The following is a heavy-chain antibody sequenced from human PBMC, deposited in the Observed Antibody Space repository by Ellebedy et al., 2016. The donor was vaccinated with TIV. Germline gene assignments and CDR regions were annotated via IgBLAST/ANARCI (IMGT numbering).Heavy chain of an antibody. CDR3: AREEEPFKRFDP. D-gene: IGHD1-14*01. J-gene: IGHJ5*02. Sequence: AASVKVSCKTSGYTFSSYGISWVRQSPGQGLEWMGWISTYNGITNYAQKLQGRVTMTTDTSTSTAYMELRSLRSDDTAVYDCAREEEPFKRFDPWGQGTLVTVSS. CDR2: ISTYNGIT. V-gene: IGHV1-18*04. CDR1: GYTFSSYG.